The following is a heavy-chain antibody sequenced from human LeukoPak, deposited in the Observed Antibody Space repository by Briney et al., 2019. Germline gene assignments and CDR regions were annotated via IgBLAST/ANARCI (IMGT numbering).Heavy chain of an antibody. J-gene: IGHJ2*01. Sequence: GGSLRLSCAASGFTFSSYSMNWVRQAPGKGLEWVSYISSSSSTIYYADSVKGRFTVSRDNSKNTLYLQMNSLRAEDTAVYYCAKEHGEFDLWGRGTLVTVSS. CDR2: ISSSSSTI. CDR3: AKEHGEFDL. D-gene: IGHD7-27*01. CDR1: GFTFSSYS. V-gene: IGHV3-48*01.